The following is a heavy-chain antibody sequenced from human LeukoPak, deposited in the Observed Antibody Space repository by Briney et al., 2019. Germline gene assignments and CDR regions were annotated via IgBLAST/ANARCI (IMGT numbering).Heavy chain of an antibody. CDR3: ARARGGARLYYYYYYMDV. CDR1: GYTFTSYD. D-gene: IGHD3-10*01. Sequence: ASVKVSCKASGYTFTSYDINWVRQATGQGLEWMGWMNPNSGNTGYAQKFQGRVTITRNTSISTAYMELSSLRSEDTAVYYCARARGGARLYYYYYYMDVWGKGTTVTVSS. J-gene: IGHJ6*03. CDR2: MNPNSGNT. V-gene: IGHV1-8*03.